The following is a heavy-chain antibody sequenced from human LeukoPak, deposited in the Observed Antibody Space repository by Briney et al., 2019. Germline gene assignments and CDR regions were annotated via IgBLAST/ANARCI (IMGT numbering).Heavy chain of an antibody. V-gene: IGHV3-48*01. CDR3: ARDRWHYGSGSGFFDY. J-gene: IGHJ4*02. D-gene: IGHD3-3*02. CDR1: GFSFSDYS. Sequence: QPGGSLRLSCTASGFSFSDYSMNWVRQAPGKGLEWVSYIRSSTSNIFYAESVKGRFTVSRDNAKNSLYLHMNSLRAEHTAVYYCARDRWHYGSGSGFFDYWGQGTLVTVSS. CDR2: IRSSTSNI.